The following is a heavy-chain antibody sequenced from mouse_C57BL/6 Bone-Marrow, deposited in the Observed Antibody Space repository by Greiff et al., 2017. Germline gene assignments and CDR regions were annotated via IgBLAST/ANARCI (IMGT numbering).Heavy chain of an antibody. V-gene: IGHV1-5*01. CDR2: IYPGNGST. D-gene: IGHD1-1*01. Sequence: VQLQQSGTVLARPGASVKMSCKTSGYTFTGYWMNWVKQRPVHGLEWIGAIYPGNGSTTYNQKFKGKAILTAATSASTAYMELITLTIVYSAVYFCTRFDCGSNTWFAYWGQGTLVTVAA. CDR1: GYTFTGYW. CDR3: TRFDCGSNTWFAY. J-gene: IGHJ3*01.